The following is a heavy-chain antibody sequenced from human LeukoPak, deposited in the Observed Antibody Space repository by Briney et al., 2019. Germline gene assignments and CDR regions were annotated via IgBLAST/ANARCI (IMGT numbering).Heavy chain of an antibody. CDR3: AKVGRRYSSSWYVDY. J-gene: IGHJ4*02. D-gene: IGHD6-13*01. V-gene: IGHV3-23*01. Sequence: GGSLRLSCAASGFTFSSYAMSWVRQAPGKGLEWVSAISGSGGSTYYADSVKGRFTISRDNSKNTLYLQMNSLRAEDTAVYYCAKVGRRYSSSWYVDYWGQGTLVTVSS. CDR1: GFTFSSYA. CDR2: ISGSGGST.